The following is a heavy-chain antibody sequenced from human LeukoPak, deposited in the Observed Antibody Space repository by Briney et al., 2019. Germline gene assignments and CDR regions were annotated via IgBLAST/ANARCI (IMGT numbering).Heavy chain of an antibody. Sequence: SETLPLTCTVSGVSISAYQWSWVRQSPEKGLEWIGCIDTKGETSYNPPLKSRVTTSVDTSKSQFSLRLTSVTAADTAVYYYATSNDAKIAPFDHWGQGAPVTVSS. CDR1: GVSISAYQ. V-gene: IGHV4-4*09. CDR2: IDTKGET. D-gene: IGHD4/OR15-4a*01. J-gene: IGHJ4*02. CDR3: ATSNDAKIAPFDH.